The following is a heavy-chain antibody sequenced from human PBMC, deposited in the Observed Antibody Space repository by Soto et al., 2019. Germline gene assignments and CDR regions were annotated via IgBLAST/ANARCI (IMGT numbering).Heavy chain of an antibody. J-gene: IGHJ6*02. Sequence: SETLSLTCAVYGGSFSGYYWSWIRQPPSKWREWIGEINHSGITNYNPSLKSRVTISVDKSKNQFSLKLSSVTAADTAVYYCARDRLTGTTGRYYYYYYGMDVWGQGTTVTVSS. CDR1: GGSFSGYY. D-gene: IGHD1-7*01. CDR2: INHSGIT. CDR3: ARDRLTGTTGRYYYYYYGMDV. V-gene: IGHV4-34*01.